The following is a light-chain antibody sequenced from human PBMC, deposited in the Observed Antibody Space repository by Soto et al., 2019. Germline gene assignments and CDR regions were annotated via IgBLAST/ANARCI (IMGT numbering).Light chain of an antibody. CDR3: QQRSSWWT. V-gene: IGKV1-5*03. J-gene: IGKJ1*01. CDR1: QSISGW. Sequence: DIQITQSPSTLSASVGDRVIITCRASQSISGWLAWYQQKPGIAPKLLIYKASTLQDGVPPRLSGSGFGTEFTLTISSIEPEDFAVYYCQQRSSWWTFGQGTKVDI. CDR2: KAS.